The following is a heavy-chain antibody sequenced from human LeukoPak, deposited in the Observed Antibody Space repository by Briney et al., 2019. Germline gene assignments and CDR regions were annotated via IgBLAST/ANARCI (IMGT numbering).Heavy chain of an antibody. D-gene: IGHD6-13*01. V-gene: IGHV1-18*01. CDR1: GYTFTSYG. Sequence: ASVNVSCKASGYTFTSYGISWVGQAIGQALEWMVWISTYNGNTNYAQKLQGRVTMTTDTSTSTAYMELRSLRSDDTAVYYCARGSSSPLHPFDYWGRGTLVTVSS. CDR3: ARGSSSPLHPFDY. J-gene: IGHJ4*02. CDR2: ISTYNGNT.